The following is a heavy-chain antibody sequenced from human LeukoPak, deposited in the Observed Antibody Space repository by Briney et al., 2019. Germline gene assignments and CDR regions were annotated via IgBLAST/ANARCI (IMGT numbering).Heavy chain of an antibody. CDR2: INPNSGGA. J-gene: IGHJ4*02. Sequence: ASVTVSCTASGYTFTGYYMHWVRQAPGQGLEWMGWINPNSGGANYAQKFQGRVTMTRDTSISTAYMELSRLRSDDTAVYYCARGSEYQLLFEDYWGQGTLVTVSS. V-gene: IGHV1-2*02. CDR3: ARGSEYQLLFEDY. CDR1: GYTFTGYY. D-gene: IGHD2-2*01.